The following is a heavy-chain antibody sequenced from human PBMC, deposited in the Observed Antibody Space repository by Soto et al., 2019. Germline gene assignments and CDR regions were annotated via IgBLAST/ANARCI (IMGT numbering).Heavy chain of an antibody. CDR1: GGTFSSYA. V-gene: IGHV1-69*01. Sequence: QVQLVQSGAEVKKPGSSVKVSCKASGGTFSSYAISWVRQAPGQGLEWMGGIIPIFGTANYAQKFQGRVTITADESTSTAYMELSSLRSEDTAVYYCARGKLYCSSTSCYRAGNWCDPWGQGTLVTVSA. CDR3: ARGKLYCSSTSCYRAGNWCDP. CDR2: IIPIFGTA. D-gene: IGHD2-2*02. J-gene: IGHJ5*02.